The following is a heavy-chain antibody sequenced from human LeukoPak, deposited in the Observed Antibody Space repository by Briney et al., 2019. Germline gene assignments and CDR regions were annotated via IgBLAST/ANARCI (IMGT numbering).Heavy chain of an antibody. CDR1: GFTFSSYA. J-gene: IGHJ4*02. CDR2: ISSNGGST. D-gene: IGHD1-26*01. Sequence: RPGGSLRLSCAASGFTFSSYAMPWVRQAPGKGLEYVSAISSNGGSTYYANSVKGRFTISRDNSKNTLYLQMGSLRAEDMAVYYCATSPGWELLGFLDYWGQGTLVTVSS. V-gene: IGHV3-64*01. CDR3: ATSPGWELLGFLDY.